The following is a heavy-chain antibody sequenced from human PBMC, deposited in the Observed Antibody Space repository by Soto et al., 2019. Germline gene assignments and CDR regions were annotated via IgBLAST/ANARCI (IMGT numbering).Heavy chain of an antibody. V-gene: IGHV3-30*18. D-gene: IGHD1-26*01. CDR3: AKDRWRGVGVPNAVDF. Sequence: QVQLVESGGGVVQPGRSLRLSCAVSGFTFSSYGIHWVRQAPGKGLEWVAVISHDGSNKYHADSVKGRFTISRDNSKNTLYLQMDSLSAEDTAVYYCAKDRWRGVGVPNAVDFWGQGTMVTVSS. CDR1: GFTFSSYG. CDR2: ISHDGSNK. J-gene: IGHJ3*01.